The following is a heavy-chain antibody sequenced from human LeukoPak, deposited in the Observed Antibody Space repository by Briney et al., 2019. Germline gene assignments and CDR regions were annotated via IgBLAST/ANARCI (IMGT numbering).Heavy chain of an antibody. D-gene: IGHD2-8*01. CDR2: IIPIFGTA. Sequence: ASVKVSCKASGGTFSSYAISWVRQAPGQGLEWMGGIIPIFGTANYAQKFQGRVTITADKSTSTAYMELSSLRSEDTAVYYCARDCTNGVCYSVWGQGTLVTVSS. J-gene: IGHJ4*02. V-gene: IGHV1-69*06. CDR1: GGTFSSYA. CDR3: ARDCTNGVCYSV.